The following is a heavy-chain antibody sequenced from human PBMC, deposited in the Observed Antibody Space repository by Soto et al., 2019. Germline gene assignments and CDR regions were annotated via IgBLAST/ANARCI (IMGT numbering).Heavy chain of an antibody. CDR3: ARGTVHFDY. CDR2: IWYAGSNK. D-gene: IGHD4-17*01. J-gene: IGHJ4*01. V-gene: IGHV3-33*01. Sequence: QVQLMESGGGVVQPGRSLRLSCAASGFTFNTYGIHWVRQAPGKGLEWVAVIWYAGSNKYYADSVKGRFTISRDNSKNTLYLQMNSLRAEDTAVYYCARGTVHFDYWGQEPWSPSPQ. CDR1: GFTFNTYG.